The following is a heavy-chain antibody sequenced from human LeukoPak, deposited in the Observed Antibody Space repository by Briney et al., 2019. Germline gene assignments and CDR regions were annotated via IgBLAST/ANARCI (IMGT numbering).Heavy chain of an antibody. J-gene: IGHJ4*02. D-gene: IGHD1-14*01. V-gene: IGHV1-69*13. Sequence: AASVKVSCKASGGTFSSYAISWVRQAPGQGLEWMGGIIPIFGTANYAQKFQGRVTITADESTSTAYMELSSLRSEDTAVYYCARENRYYFDYWGQGTLVTVSS. CDR3: ARENRYYFDY. CDR1: GGTFSSYA. CDR2: IIPIFGTA.